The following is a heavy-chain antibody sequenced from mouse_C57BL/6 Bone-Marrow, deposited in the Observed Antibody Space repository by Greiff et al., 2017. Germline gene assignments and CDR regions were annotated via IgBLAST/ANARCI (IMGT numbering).Heavy chain of an antibody. V-gene: IGHV1-82*01. J-gene: IGHJ4*01. Sequence: QVQLQQSGPELVKPGASVKISCKASGYAFSSSWMNWVKQRPGTGLEWIGRIYPGDGDTNYNGKFKGKATLTADKSSSTAYMQRSSLTSEDSAVYFCASGSNWALAMDYWGQGTSVTVSS. CDR3: ASGSNWALAMDY. CDR1: GYAFSSSW. CDR2: IYPGDGDT. D-gene: IGHD4-1*01.